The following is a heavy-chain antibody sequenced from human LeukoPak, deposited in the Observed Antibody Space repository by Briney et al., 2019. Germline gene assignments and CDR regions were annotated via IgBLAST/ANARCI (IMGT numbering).Heavy chain of an antibody. Sequence: GGSLRLSCAASGFTVSSNYMSWVRQAPGKGLEWVSLIYSGGSTYYVDSVKGRFTISRDNSKNTLYLQMNSLRAEDTAVYYCAGRDKGYYYGMDVWGQGTTVTVSS. V-gene: IGHV3-66*01. CDR1: GFTVSSNY. D-gene: IGHD5-24*01. CDR2: IYSGGST. J-gene: IGHJ6*02. CDR3: AGRDKGYYYGMDV.